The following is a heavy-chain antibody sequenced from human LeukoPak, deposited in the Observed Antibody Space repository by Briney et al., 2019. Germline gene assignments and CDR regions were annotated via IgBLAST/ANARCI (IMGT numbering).Heavy chain of an antibody. D-gene: IGHD3-10*01. CDR1: GGSFSGYY. CDR2: INHSGST. J-gene: IGHJ4*02. CDR3: ARGLHVRDPFDY. Sequence: TETLSLTCAVYGGSFSGYYWSWIRQPPGKGLEWIGEINHSGSTNYNPSLKSRVTISVDTSKNQFSLKLSSVTAADTAVYYCARGLHVRDPFDYWGQGTLVTVSS. V-gene: IGHV4-34*01.